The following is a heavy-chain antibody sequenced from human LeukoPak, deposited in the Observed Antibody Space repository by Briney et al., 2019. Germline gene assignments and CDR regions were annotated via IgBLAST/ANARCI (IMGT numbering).Heavy chain of an antibody. CDR2: IYYSGST. CDR3: ARDTYYYYDSSGYYLNDAFDI. Sequence: SETLSLTCTVSGGSISSSSYHWGWIRQPPGKGLEWIGSIYYSGSTYYNPSLKSRVTISVDTSKNQFSLKLSSVTAADTAVYYCARDTYYYYDSSGYYLNDAFDIWGQGTMVTVSS. CDR1: GGSISSSSYH. D-gene: IGHD3-22*01. J-gene: IGHJ3*02. V-gene: IGHV4-39*07.